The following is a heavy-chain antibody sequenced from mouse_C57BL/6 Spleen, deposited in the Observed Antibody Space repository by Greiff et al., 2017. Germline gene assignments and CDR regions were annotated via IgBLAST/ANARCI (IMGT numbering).Heavy chain of an antibody. CDR2: ISSGSSTN. J-gene: IGHJ2*01. Sequence: EVNLVESGGGLVKPGGSLKLSCAASGFTFSDYGMHWVRQAPEKGLEWVAYISSGSSTNYYADTVRGRFTISRDNAKNTLFLQMTSLRSEDTAMYYCATHYSNFLDYGGQGTTLTVSS. V-gene: IGHV5-17*01. CDR1: GFTFSDYG. CDR3: ATHYSNFLDY. D-gene: IGHD2-5*01.